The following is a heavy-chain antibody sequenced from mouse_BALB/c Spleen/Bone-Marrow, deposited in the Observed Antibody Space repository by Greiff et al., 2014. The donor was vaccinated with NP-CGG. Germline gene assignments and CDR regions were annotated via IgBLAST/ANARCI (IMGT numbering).Heavy chain of an antibody. J-gene: IGHJ2*01. V-gene: IGHV1-14*01. CDR2: INPYNDAT. Sequence: EVKLMESGPELVKPGASVKMSCKASGYTFTSYVIHWVKQKPGQGLEWIGYINPYNDATKFNERFKGKATLTSDKSSSTAYMVLSSLTSEDSAVYYCAREGVDYFGYWGQGTTLTVSS. CDR3: AREGVDYFGY. CDR1: GYTFTSYV.